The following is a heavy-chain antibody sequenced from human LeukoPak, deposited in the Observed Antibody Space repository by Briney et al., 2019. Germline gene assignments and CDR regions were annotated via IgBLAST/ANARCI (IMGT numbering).Heavy chain of an antibody. D-gene: IGHD3-22*01. CDR3: AREAGYYDSSGYYYFDY. V-gene: IGHV3-9*01. J-gene: IGHJ4*02. CDR1: GFTFDDYA. Sequence: GRPLRLSCAASGFTFDDYAMPWVRQAPGKGLEWVSGISWNSGSIGYADSVKGRFTISRDNAKNSLYLQMNSLRAEDTALYYCAREAGYYDSSGYYYFDYWGQGTLVTVSS. CDR2: ISWNSGSI.